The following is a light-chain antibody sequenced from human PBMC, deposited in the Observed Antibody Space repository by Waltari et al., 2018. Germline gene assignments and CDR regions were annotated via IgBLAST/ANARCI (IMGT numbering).Light chain of an antibody. V-gene: IGKV3-15*01. CDR3: QQYNRWPPIT. J-gene: IGKJ5*01. Sequence: EVVMTQSPDTLSVSPGGRATPPCRASQSIATNLAWYQQRRGQAPRLLIFDASIRATSISGRFSGSGSGTEFTLTISSLQSDDSAVYYCQQYNRWPPITFGQGTRLEIK. CDR1: QSIATN. CDR2: DAS.